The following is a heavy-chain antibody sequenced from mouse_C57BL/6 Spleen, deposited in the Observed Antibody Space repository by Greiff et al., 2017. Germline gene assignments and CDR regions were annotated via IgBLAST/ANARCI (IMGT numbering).Heavy chain of an antibody. CDR3: ASQLGAAMDY. D-gene: IGHD4-1*02. CDR1: GFTFTDYY. Sequence: EVHLVESGGGLVQPGGSLSLSCAASGFTFTDYYMSWVRQPPGKALEWLGFIRNKANGYTTEYSASVKGRFTISRDNSQSILYLQMNALRAEDSATYYCASQLGAAMDYWGQGTSVTVSS. V-gene: IGHV7-3*01. J-gene: IGHJ4*01. CDR2: IRNKANGYTT.